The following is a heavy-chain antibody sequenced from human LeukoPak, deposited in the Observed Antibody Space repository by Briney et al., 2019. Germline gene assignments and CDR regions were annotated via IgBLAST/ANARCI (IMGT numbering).Heavy chain of an antibody. Sequence: SETLSLTCTVSGGSISSYFWSWIRQPPGKGLEWIGYIYYSGSTNYNPSLKSRVTISVDTSKNQFSLKLSSVTAADTAVFYCARYSDYYDSSGYRYYYYYYMDVWGKGTTVTVSS. CDR3: ARYSDYYDSSGYRYYYYYYMDV. D-gene: IGHD3-22*01. CDR1: GGSISSYF. V-gene: IGHV4-59*01. CDR2: IYYSGST. J-gene: IGHJ6*03.